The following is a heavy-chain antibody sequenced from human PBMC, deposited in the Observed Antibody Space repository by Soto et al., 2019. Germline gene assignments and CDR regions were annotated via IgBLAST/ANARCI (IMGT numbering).Heavy chain of an antibody. CDR1: GGSISSGGYY. D-gene: IGHD2-21*02. J-gene: IGHJ4*02. CDR2: IYYSGST. Sequence: PSETLSLTCTVSGGSISSGGYYWSWIRQHPGKGLEWIGYIYYSGSTYYNPSLKSRVTISVGTSKNQFSLKLSSVTAADTAVYYCARGPAVPLMTYYFNYGGQETLVPVSS. V-gene: IGHV4-31*03. CDR3: ARGPAVPLMTYYFNY.